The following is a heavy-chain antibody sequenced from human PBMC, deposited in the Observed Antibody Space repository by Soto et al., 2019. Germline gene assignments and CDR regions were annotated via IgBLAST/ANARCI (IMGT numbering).Heavy chain of an antibody. CDR2: IYYSGST. J-gene: IGHJ4*02. D-gene: IGHD1-26*01. V-gene: IGHV4-31*03. CDR1: GGSISSGGYY. CDR3: ARHSASWQGFDY. Sequence: QVQLQESGPGLVKPSQTLSLTCSVSGGSISSGGYYWSWIRQHPEKGLEWIGYIYYSGSTNYNPSLKRRVIISVDTSSNRFSLDLRSVTAADTAIYYCARHSASWQGFDYWGQGTLVTVSS.